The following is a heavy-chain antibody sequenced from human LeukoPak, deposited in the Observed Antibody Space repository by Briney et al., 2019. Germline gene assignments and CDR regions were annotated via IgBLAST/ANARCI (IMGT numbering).Heavy chain of an antibody. CDR3: ARDFLAAGDY. J-gene: IGHJ4*02. D-gene: IGHD6-13*01. Sequence: GFPRLSCEAFGIIFSCYTMNLVRQAPGKGLGWVASINSGSTNPYYADSVKGRFTISRDDAKKSLYLQMTSLRVEDTSVYYCARDFLAAGDYWGQGTLVTVSS. V-gene: IGHV3-21*01. CDR1: GIIFSCYT. CDR2: INSGSTNP.